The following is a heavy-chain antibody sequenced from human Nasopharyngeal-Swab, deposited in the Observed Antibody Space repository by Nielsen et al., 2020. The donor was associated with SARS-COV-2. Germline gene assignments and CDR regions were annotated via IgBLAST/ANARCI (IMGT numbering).Heavy chain of an antibody. D-gene: IGHD1-7*01. CDR3: AKDSVTGTTWGYYMDV. Sequence: GGSLRLSCAASGFTFSSYGMHWVRQAPGKGLEWVAVISYDGSNKYYADSVKGRFTISRDNSKNTLYLQMNSLRAEDAAAYYCAKDSVTGTTWGYYMDVWGKGTTVTVSS. J-gene: IGHJ6*03. CDR1: GFTFSSYG. V-gene: IGHV3-30*18. CDR2: ISYDGSNK.